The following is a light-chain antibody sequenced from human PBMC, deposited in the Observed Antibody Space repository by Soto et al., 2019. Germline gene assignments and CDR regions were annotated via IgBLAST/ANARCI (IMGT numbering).Light chain of an antibody. CDR1: QSVPNNF. V-gene: IGKV3-20*01. J-gene: IGKJ4*01. CDR3: QQFGRYPLT. CDR2: GAS. Sequence: EIVLAQSPGTLSLSPGERATLSCRASQSVPNNFLAWYQQKPGQAPKFVIYGASARASGIPDRFSGGGSGPDFTLTISRLEPEDFAMYYCQQFGRYPLTFGGGSKVDIK.